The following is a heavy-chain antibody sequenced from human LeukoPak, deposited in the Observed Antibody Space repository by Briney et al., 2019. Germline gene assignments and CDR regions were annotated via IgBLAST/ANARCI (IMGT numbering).Heavy chain of an antibody. CDR3: ARGLTTVTTFNWFDP. J-gene: IGHJ5*02. Sequence: SETLSLTCAVYGGSFSGYFWSWIRQPPGKGLEWIGEINHSGSTNYNPSLKSRVTISVDTSKNQFSLKLSSVTAADTAVYSCARGLTTVTTFNWFDPWAREPWSPSPQ. V-gene: IGHV4-34*01. CDR1: GGSFSGYF. D-gene: IGHD4-17*01. CDR2: INHSGST.